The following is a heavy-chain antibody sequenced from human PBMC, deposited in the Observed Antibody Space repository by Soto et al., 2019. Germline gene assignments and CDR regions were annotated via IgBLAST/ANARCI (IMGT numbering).Heavy chain of an antibody. CDR2: IYPGDSDT. CDR1: GYSFTSYW. D-gene: IGHD5-12*01. CDR3: ARLFGSGYTPGALDY. Sequence: HGESLKISCKGSGYSFTSYWIGWVRQMPGKGLEWMGIIYPGDSDTRYSPSFQGQVTISADKSISTAYLQWSSLKASDTAMYYCARLFGSGYTPGALDYWGQGTLVTVSS. J-gene: IGHJ4*02. V-gene: IGHV5-51*01.